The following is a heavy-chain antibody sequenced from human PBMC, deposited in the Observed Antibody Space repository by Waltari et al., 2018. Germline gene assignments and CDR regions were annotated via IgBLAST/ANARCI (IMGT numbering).Heavy chain of an antibody. V-gene: IGHV3-21*01. Sequence: EVQLVESGGGLVQPGGSLRVSCAASGFSLSTSTMNWVRQAPGKGLEWVSSISDSSVFIYYADSVKGRFTISRDNVKNSVSLQMSSLRVDDSAVYYCARVVSAAGTLYQFDYWGQGTLVTVSS. J-gene: IGHJ4*02. CDR3: ARVVSAAGTLYQFDY. D-gene: IGHD6-13*01. CDR2: ISDSSVFI. CDR1: GFSLSTST.